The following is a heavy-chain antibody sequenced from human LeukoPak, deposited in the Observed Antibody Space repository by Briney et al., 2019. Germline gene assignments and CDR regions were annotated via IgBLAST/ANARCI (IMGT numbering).Heavy chain of an antibody. CDR2: IIPIFGTA. J-gene: IGHJ6*02. CDR1: GGTFSSYA. V-gene: IGHV1-69*13. CDR3: ARDCRPMYSTPTHYGMDV. D-gene: IGHD6-13*01. Sequence: ASVKVSCKASGGTFSSYAISWVRQAPGQGLEWMGGIIPIFGTANYAQKFQGRVTIAADESTSTAYMELSSLRSEDTAVYYCARDCRPMYSTPTHYGMDVWGQGTTVTVSS.